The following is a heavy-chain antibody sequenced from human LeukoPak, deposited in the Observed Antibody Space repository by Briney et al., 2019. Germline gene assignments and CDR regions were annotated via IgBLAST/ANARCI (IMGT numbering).Heavy chain of an antibody. Sequence: GGSLRLSCAASGFTFSSNWMHWVRQAPGKGLVWVSRINEDGSTTNYADSVKGRSTIFRDNAKNTLYLQMDSLRAEDTAVYYCVRDLGGRSGHWGQGTLVTVSS. D-gene: IGHD1-26*01. V-gene: IGHV3-74*01. J-gene: IGHJ4*02. CDR2: INEDGSTT. CDR1: GFTFSSNW. CDR3: VRDLGGRSGH.